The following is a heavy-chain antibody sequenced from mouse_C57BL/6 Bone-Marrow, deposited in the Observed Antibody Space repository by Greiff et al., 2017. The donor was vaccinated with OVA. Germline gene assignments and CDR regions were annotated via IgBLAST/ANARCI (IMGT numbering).Heavy chain of an antibody. CDR1: GYAFSSSW. CDR3: ARRDYDGYFDY. Sequence: VKLMESGPELVKPGASVKISCKASGYAFSSSWMNWVKQRPGKGLEWIGRIYPGDGDTNYNGKFKGKATLTADKSSSTAYMQLSSLTSEDSAVYFCARRDYDGYFDYWGQGTTLTVSS. J-gene: IGHJ2*01. CDR2: IYPGDGDT. D-gene: IGHD2-4*01. V-gene: IGHV1-82*01.